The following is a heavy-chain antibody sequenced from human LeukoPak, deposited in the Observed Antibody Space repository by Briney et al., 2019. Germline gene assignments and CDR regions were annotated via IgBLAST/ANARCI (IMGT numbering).Heavy chain of an antibody. V-gene: IGHV3-66*01. Sequence: PGGSLRLSCAASGFTVSSNYMSWVRQAPGKGLEWVSVIYSGGSTCYADSVKGRFTISRDNSKNTLYLQMNSLRAEDTAVYYCARGGGSVNYYYYGMDVWGQGTTVTVSS. CDR2: IYSGGST. J-gene: IGHJ6*02. CDR1: GFTVSSNY. CDR3: ARGGGSVNYYYYGMDV. D-gene: IGHD3-10*01.